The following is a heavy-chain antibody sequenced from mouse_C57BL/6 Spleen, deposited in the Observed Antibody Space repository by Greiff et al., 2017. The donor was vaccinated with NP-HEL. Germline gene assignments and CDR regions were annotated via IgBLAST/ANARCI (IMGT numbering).Heavy chain of an antibody. V-gene: IGHV1-22*01. CDR3: ARWGDMSPFYAMDY. Sequence: EVQGVESGPELVKPGASVKMSCKASGYTFTDYNMHWVKQSHGKSLEWIGYINPNNGGTSYNQKFKGKATLTVNKSSSTAYMELRSLTSEDSAVYYCARWGDMSPFYAMDYWGQGTSVTVSS. J-gene: IGHJ4*01. CDR2: INPNNGGT. D-gene: IGHD3-2*01. CDR1: GYTFTDYN.